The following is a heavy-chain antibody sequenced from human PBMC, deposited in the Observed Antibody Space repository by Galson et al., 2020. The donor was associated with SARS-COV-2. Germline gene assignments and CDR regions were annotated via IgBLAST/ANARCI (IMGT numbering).Heavy chain of an antibody. J-gene: IGHJ4*02. CDR1: GGSFSAYY. CDR3: ARIPLMSYDIWTGGKPSPYFDY. Sequence: ETSETLSLTCAVYGGSFSAYYWTWIRQPPGKGLEWIGEIDHGGTTNYNPSLKSRVTISADTSKNQFSLKMISVTAADTAVYYCARIPLMSYDIWTGGKPSPYFDYWGQGTRVTVST. CDR2: IDHGGTT. D-gene: IGHD3-9*01. V-gene: IGHV4-34*01.